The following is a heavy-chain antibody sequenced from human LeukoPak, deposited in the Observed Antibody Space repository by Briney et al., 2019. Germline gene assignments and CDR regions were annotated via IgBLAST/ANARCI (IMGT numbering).Heavy chain of an antibody. J-gene: IGHJ4*02. CDR2: IWYDGSNK. D-gene: IGHD1-26*01. Sequence: GGSLRLSCAASGFTFSSYGMHWVRQAPGKGLEWVAVIWYDGSNKYYADSVKGRFTISRDNSKNTLYLQMNSLRAEDTAVYYCARDSTHGSYYSDYWAREPWSPSPQ. V-gene: IGHV3-33*01. CDR3: ARDSTHGSYYSDY. CDR1: GFTFSSYG.